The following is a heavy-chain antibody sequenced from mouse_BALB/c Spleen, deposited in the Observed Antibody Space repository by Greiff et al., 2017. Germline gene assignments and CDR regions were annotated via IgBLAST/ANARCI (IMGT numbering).Heavy chain of an antibody. CDR3: AREGYYGSSYDY. D-gene: IGHD1-1*01. J-gene: IGHJ2*01. V-gene: IGHV5-6-3*01. CDR1: GFTFSSYG. Sequence: EVQVVESGGGLVQPGGSLKLSCAASGFTFSSYGMSWVRQTPDKRLELVATINSNGGSTYYPDSVKGRFTISRDNAKNTLYLQMSSLKSEDTAMYYCAREGYYGSSYDYWGQGTTLTVSS. CDR2: INSNGGST.